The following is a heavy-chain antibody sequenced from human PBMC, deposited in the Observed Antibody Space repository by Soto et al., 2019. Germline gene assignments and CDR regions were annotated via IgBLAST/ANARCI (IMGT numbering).Heavy chain of an antibody. J-gene: IGHJ4*02. Sequence: SGGSLRLSCAASGFTFSSYWMHWVRQAPGKGLVRVSRINSDGSSTSYADSVKGRFTISRDNAKNTLYLQMNSLRAEDTAVYYCARDTGAALFDYWGQGTLVTVSS. CDR2: INSDGSST. CDR1: GFTFSSYW. V-gene: IGHV3-74*01. D-gene: IGHD1-26*01. CDR3: ARDTGAALFDY.